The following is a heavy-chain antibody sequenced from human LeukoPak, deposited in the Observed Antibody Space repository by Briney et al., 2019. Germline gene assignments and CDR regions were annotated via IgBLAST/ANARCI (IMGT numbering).Heavy chain of an antibody. CDR3: ARSGVPTARFDS. V-gene: IGHV4-59*01. J-gene: IGHJ4*02. CDR2: MDYSGSA. Sequence: PSETLSLTCSVSGGSIGSNYWNSIRQPPGKGLEWIGYMDYSGSADYNPSLKSRVTMSVDTSNNRFSLKVTSVTTADTAIYYCARSGVPTARFDSWGQGTLVTVSS. CDR1: GGSIGSNY. D-gene: IGHD1-1*01.